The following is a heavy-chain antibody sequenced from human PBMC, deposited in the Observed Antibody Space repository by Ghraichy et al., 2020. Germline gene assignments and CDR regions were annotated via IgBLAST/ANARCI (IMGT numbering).Heavy chain of an antibody. CDR2: INAGNGNT. Sequence: ASVKVSCKASGYTFTSYAMHWVRQAPGQRLEWMGWINAGNGNTKYSQKFQGRVTITRDTSASTAYMELSSLRSEDTAVYYCARAHNYYDSSFYFDYWGQGTLVTVSS. CDR1: GYTFTSYA. CDR3: ARAHNYYDSSFYFDY. D-gene: IGHD3-22*01. V-gene: IGHV1-3*01. J-gene: IGHJ4*02.